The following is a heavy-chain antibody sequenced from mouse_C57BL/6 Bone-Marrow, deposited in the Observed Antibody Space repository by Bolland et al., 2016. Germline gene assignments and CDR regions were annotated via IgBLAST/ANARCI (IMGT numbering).Heavy chain of an antibody. CDR3: AAAGEGAYFDY. CDR2: GT. D-gene: IGHD1-2*01. V-gene: IGHV1-26*01. J-gene: IGHJ2*01. Sequence: GTSYNQKFKGKATLTVDKSSSTAYMELRSLTSEDSAVYYCAAAGEGAYFDYWGQGTT.